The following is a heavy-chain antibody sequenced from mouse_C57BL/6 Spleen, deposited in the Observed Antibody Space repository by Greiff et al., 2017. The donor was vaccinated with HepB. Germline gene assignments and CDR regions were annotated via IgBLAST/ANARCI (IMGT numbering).Heavy chain of an antibody. CDR2: IDPSDSYT. CDR3: ARGLRPAWFAY. D-gene: IGHD3-2*02. CDR1: GYTFTSYW. V-gene: IGHV1-69*01. Sequence: VQLQQPGAELVMPGASVKLSCKASGYTFTSYWMHWVKQRPGQGLEWIGEIDPSDSYTNYNQKFKGKSTLTVDKSSSTAYMQLSSLTSEDSAVYYWARGLRPAWFAYWGQGTLVTVSA. J-gene: IGHJ3*01.